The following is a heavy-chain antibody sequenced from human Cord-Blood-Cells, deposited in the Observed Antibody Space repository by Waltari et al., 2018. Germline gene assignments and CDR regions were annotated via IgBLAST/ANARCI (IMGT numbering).Heavy chain of an antibody. CDR2: IYYSGST. D-gene: IGHD7-27*01. Sequence: QVQLQESGPGLVKPSETLSLTCTVSAGSISSYSCSWTRPPPGKGLEWIGYIYYSGSTNYNPSLKSRVTISVDTSKNQFSLKLSSVTAADTAVYYCARHVSSLGILGGLDYWGQGTLVTVSS. V-gene: IGHV4-59*08. CDR1: AGSISSYS. CDR3: ARHVSSLGILGGLDY. J-gene: IGHJ4*02.